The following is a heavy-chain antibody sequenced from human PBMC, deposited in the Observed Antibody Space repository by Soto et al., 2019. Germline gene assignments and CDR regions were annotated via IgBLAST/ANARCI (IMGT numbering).Heavy chain of an antibody. D-gene: IGHD3-9*01. V-gene: IGHV3-48*02. CDR2: TSISGSGV. Sequence: LRLSCAASGFTLSTYRMNWVRQAPGRGLEWVSYTSISGSGVYYADSVRGRFTISRDNAKNSLYLQMNSLRDEDTAVYYCAREERSDWNYVVYWGQGTLVTVSS. CDR3: AREERSDWNYVVY. J-gene: IGHJ4*02. CDR1: GFTLSTYR.